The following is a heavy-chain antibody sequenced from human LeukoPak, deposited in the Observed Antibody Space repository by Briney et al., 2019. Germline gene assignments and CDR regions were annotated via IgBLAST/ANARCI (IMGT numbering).Heavy chain of an antibody. CDR2: IYYSGST. Sequence: SETLSLTCTVSGGSISSSSYYWGWIRQPPGKGLEWIGSIYYSGSTYYNPSLKSRVTISVDTSKNQFSLKLSSVTAADTAVYYCAGSRITMVRGGPSYFDYWGQGTTVTVSS. J-gene: IGHJ4*03. CDR1: GGSISSSSYY. CDR3: AGSRITMVRGGPSYFDY. D-gene: IGHD3-10*01. V-gene: IGHV4-39*07.